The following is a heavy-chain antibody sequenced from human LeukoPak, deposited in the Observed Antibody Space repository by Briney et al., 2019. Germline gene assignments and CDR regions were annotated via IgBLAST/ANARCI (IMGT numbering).Heavy chain of an antibody. CDR3: AREPSGGYCSSSSCSRYFQH. Sequence: GGSLRLSCAASGFTFSSYWMTWVRQGPGKGLEWVANIKQDGSERYCLDSVKGRFTISRDNAKDSLYLQMNSLRAEDTAVYYCAREPSGGYCSSSSCSRYFQHWGQGTLVTVSS. J-gene: IGHJ1*01. CDR1: GFTFSSYW. D-gene: IGHD2-2*01. CDR2: IKQDGSER. V-gene: IGHV3-7*05.